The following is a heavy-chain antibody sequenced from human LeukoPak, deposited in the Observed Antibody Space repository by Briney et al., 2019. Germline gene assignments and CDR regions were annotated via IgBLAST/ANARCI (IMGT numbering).Heavy chain of an antibody. CDR1: GGSISSYY. CDR2: IYHKGSA. Sequence: PSETLSLACTVSGGSISSYYWSWVRQPPGKGLEWIGYIYHKGSANYNPSLKSRVTISIDTSKNQFSLKLSSVTAADTAVYYCARGVRPFDYWGQGTLVTVSS. J-gene: IGHJ4*02. CDR3: ARGVRPFDY. V-gene: IGHV4-59*01.